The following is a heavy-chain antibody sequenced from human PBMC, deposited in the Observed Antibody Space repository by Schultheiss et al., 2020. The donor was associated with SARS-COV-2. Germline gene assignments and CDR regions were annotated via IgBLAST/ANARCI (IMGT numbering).Heavy chain of an antibody. V-gene: IGHV3-30*03. D-gene: IGHD6-13*01. CDR3: ARDHSAAAGTPGP. Sequence: GESLKISCAASGFTFSSYGMHWVRQAPGKGLEWVAVISYDGSNKYYADSVKGRFTISRDNAKNSLYLQMNSLRAEDTAVYYCARDHSAAAGTPGPWGQGTLVTVSS. CDR2: ISYDGSNK. CDR1: GFTFSSYG. J-gene: IGHJ5*02.